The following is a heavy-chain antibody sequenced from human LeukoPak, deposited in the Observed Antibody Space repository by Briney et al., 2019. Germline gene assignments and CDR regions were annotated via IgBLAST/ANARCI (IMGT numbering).Heavy chain of an antibody. CDR2: INHSGST. CDR3: ARGDVGATPARPIDY. CDR1: GGSFSGYY. D-gene: IGHD1-26*01. J-gene: IGHJ4*02. Sequence: PSETLSLTCAVYGGSFSGYYWSWIRQPPGKGLEWIGEINHSGSTNYNPSLKSRVTIPVDTSKNQFSLKLSSVTAADTAVYYCARGDVGATPARPIDYWGQGTLVTVSS. V-gene: IGHV4-34*01.